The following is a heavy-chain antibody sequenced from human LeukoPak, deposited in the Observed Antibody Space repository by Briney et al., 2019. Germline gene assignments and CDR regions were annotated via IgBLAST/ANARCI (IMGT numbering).Heavy chain of an antibody. CDR2: IYYSGDA. Sequence: PSETLSLTCTVSGGSISSTNYYWGWIRQPPGKGLEWIGTIYYSGDAYYNPSLKCRASISVDTSKNRFSLKLNSVTAADTAVYFCARHENIIIVPTAHAFDYWGQGTLVTVSS. CDR1: GGSISSTNYY. J-gene: IGHJ4*02. V-gene: IGHV4-39*01. CDR3: ARHENIIIVPTAHAFDY. D-gene: IGHD2/OR15-2a*01.